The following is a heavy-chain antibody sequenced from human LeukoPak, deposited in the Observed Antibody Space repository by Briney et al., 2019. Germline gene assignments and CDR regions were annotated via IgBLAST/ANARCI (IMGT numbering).Heavy chain of an antibody. J-gene: IGHJ4*02. D-gene: IGHD2-15*01. CDR1: GFTFNSYA. CDR3: ARDSGARIFPRYYFDY. V-gene: IGHV3-20*04. Sequence: GGSLRLSSAASGFTFNSYAMTWVRQAPGKGLEWVSGINWNGGRTDYADSVKGRFTISRDNAKNSLYLQMNSLRAEDTALYYCARDSGARIFPRYYFDYWGQGTLVTVAS. CDR2: INWNGGRT.